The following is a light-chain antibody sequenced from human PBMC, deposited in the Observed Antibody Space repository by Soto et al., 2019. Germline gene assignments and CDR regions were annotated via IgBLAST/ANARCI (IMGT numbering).Light chain of an antibody. V-gene: IGKV3-20*01. J-gene: IGKJ5*01. CDR2: GAS. CDR3: QQYAEAPIT. CDR1: QSVGRNY. Sequence: EMVLTQSPGTLSLSPGEGATLSCRASQSVGRNYLAWVQQKPGQPPRLLISGASSRAAGTPDKFSGSGSGTDFTLTISRLEPEDFAAYFCQQYAEAPITFGQGTRLEIK.